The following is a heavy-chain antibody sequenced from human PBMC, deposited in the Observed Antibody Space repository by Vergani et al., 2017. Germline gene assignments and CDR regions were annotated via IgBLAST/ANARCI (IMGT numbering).Heavy chain of an antibody. V-gene: IGHV4-4*02. D-gene: IGHD1-26*01. CDR3: ARASGALSGPMGPDFDY. CDR2: IYHSGST. J-gene: IGHJ4*02. CDR1: GGSISSSNW. Sequence: QVQLQESGPGLVKPSGTLSLTCAVPGGSISSSNWWSWVRQPPGKGLEWIGEIYHSGSTHYNPSLKSRVTISVDKSKNQFSLKLSSVTAADTAVYYCARASGALSGPMGPDFDYWGQGTLVTVSS.